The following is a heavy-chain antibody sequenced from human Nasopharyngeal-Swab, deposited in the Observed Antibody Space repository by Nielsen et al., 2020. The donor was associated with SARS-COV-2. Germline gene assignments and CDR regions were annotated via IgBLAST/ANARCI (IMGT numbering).Heavy chain of an antibody. Sequence: GESLKISCAASGFTFSSYAMSWVRQAPGKGLEWVSAISGSGGSTYYAYSVKGRFTISRDNSKNTLYLQMNSLRAEDTAVYYCAKTLSDYGDYVDAFDIWGQGTMVTVSS. CDR1: GFTFSSYA. V-gene: IGHV3-23*01. CDR3: AKTLSDYGDYVDAFDI. D-gene: IGHD4-17*01. J-gene: IGHJ3*02. CDR2: ISGSGGST.